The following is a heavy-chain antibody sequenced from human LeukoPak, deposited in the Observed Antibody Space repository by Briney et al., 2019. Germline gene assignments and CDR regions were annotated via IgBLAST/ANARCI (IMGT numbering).Heavy chain of an antibody. CDR3: ARLRRSSSLIDY. D-gene: IGHD6-13*01. Sequence: SETLSLTCTVSGGSIGSGDYYWRWIRQPPGKGLEWIGYIYYSGSTYYNPSLKSRVTISVDTSKNQFSLKLSSVTAADTAVYYCARLRRSSSLIDYWGQGTLVTVSS. J-gene: IGHJ4*02. CDR2: IYYSGST. CDR1: GGSIGSGDYY. V-gene: IGHV4-30-4*08.